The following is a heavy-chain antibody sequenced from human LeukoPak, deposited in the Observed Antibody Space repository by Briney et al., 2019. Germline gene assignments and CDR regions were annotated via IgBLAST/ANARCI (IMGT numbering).Heavy chain of an antibody. D-gene: IGHD2-2*01. J-gene: IGHJ5*02. Sequence: SETLSLTCTVSGGSVSSGAYYWSWIRQPPGKGLEWIGYIYNSGITNYNPSLKSRATISEDTSKNQISLKLSSVTAADTAVYYCARDSLDCSGTSCYFSWFDPWGQGTLVTVSS. CDR3: ARDSLDCSGTSCYFSWFDP. CDR1: GGSVSSGAYY. CDR2: IYNSGIT. V-gene: IGHV4-61*08.